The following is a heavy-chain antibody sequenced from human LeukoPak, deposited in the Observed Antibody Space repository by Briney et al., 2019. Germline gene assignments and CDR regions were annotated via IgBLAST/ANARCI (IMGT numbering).Heavy chain of an antibody. CDR2: INHSGST. J-gene: IGHJ4*02. CDR1: GGSFSGYY. Sequence: SETLSLTCAVYGGSFSGYYWSWIRQPPGKGLEWIGEINHSGSTNYNPSLKSRVTISVDTSKNQFSLKLSPVTAADTAVYYCAGALSGYFDYWGQGTLVTVSS. CDR3: AGALSGYFDY. V-gene: IGHV4-34*01. D-gene: IGHD1-26*01.